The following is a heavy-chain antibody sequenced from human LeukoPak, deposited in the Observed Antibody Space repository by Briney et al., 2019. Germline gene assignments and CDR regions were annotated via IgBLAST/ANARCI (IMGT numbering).Heavy chain of an antibody. D-gene: IGHD5-18*01. J-gene: IGHJ4*02. CDR1: RFTFSNHG. CDR3: AKDSGYSYGYYFDY. CDR2: IWYDGSKK. Sequence: GGSLRLSCAASRFTFSNHGMHWVRQAPGKGLEWVAVIWYDGSKKYYADSVKGRFTISRDNSRNTLYLQMNSLRAEDTAVYYCAKDSGYSYGYYFDYWGQGTLVTVSS. V-gene: IGHV3-30*02.